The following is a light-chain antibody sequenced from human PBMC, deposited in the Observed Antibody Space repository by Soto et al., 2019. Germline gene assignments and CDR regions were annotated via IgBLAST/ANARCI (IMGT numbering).Light chain of an antibody. CDR2: LSSDGSH. CDR3: QTWDTGARVV. Sequence: QSVLTQSPSASASLGASVKLTCTLSSGHSSYAIAWHQQQPEKGPRYLMKLSSDGSHSKGDGIPARFSGSSSGAERCLTISSLQSEDEADYYCQTWDTGARVVFGGGTKLTVL. J-gene: IGLJ2*01. CDR1: SGHSSYA. V-gene: IGLV4-69*01.